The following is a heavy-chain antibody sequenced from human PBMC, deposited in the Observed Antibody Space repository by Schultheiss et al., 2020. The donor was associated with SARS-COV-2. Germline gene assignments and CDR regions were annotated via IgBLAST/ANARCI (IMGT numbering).Heavy chain of an antibody. D-gene: IGHD6-13*01. CDR3: ARDSSSWRNYYYYGMDV. CDR1: GYTFTSYY. V-gene: IGHV1-46*01. J-gene: IGHJ6*02. Sequence: ASVKVSCKASGYTFTSYYMHWVRQAPGQGLEWMGIINPSGGSTSYAQKFKGRVTMTRDTSTSTVYMELSSLRSEDTAVYYCARDSSSWRNYYYYGMDVWGQGTTVTVSS. CDR2: INPSGGST.